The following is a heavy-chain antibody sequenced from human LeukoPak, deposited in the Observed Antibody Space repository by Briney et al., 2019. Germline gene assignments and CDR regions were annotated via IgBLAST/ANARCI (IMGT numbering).Heavy chain of an antibody. CDR3: AGGHSIDV. CDR2: IKKDGSGI. J-gene: IGHJ6*04. CDR1: GFPFSDSW. Sequence: GGSLRLSCVVSGFPFSDSWMYWVRQAPGKGLEGVANIKKDGSGISYVDSVKGRFIISRDNAMNSLYLQMNSLRVEDTAVSFCAGGHSIDVWGKGTAVTVSS. D-gene: IGHD3-16*01. V-gene: IGHV3-7*03.